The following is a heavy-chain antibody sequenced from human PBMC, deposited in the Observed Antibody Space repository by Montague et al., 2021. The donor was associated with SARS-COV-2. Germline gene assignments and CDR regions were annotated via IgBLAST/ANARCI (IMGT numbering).Heavy chain of an antibody. CDR2: INPSGST. Sequence: SETLSLTCAVYGGSFLRYYWSWIRQPPGRGLEWIGEINPSGSTNYNSSLKSRVAISMDTSKTQFSLKLSSVTAADTAVYYCAREVRHLGVCYYYSYIDVWGKGTPVIVSS. J-gene: IGHJ6*03. D-gene: IGHD2-8*01. CDR1: GGSFLRYY. V-gene: IGHV4-34*01. CDR3: AREVRHLGVCYYYSYIDV.